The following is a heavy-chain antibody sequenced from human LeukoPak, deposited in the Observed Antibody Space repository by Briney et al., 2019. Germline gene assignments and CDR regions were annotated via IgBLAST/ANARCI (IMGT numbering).Heavy chain of an antibody. D-gene: IGHD1-26*01. CDR3: ARHSSRYSGSYPTSDY. V-gene: IGHV4-59*01. J-gene: IGHJ4*02. CDR2: IYYSGST. CDR1: GASISSYY. Sequence: SETLSLTCTVFGASISSYYWSWVRQPPGKGLEWIGYIYYSGSTNYNPSLKSRVTISIDTSKNQFSLKLNSVTAADTAVYFCARHSSRYSGSYPTSDYWGQGTLVTVSS.